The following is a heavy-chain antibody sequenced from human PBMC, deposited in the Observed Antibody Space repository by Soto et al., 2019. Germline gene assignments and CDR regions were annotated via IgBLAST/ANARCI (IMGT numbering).Heavy chain of an antibody. CDR1: GFTFSNYW. CDR2: IKSDGSSI. J-gene: IGHJ4*02. CDR3: ARGGFSGSGSYIQGDY. D-gene: IGHD3-10*01. V-gene: IGHV3-74*01. Sequence: EVQLVESGGGLVQPGGSLRLSCAASGFTFSNYWMHWVRQAPGKGLVWVSRIKSDGSSISYADSVKGRFTISRDNARNTLYLQMNSLRAEGTAVYYCARGGFSGSGSYIQGDYWGQGPLVTVSS.